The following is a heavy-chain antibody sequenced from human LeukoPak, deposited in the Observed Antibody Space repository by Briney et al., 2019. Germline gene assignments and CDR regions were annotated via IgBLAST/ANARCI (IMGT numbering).Heavy chain of an antibody. V-gene: IGHV1-2*02. CDR2: INPNTGAT. Sequence: ASVKVSCKPSGYTFTGYYLHWVRQAPGQGLECMGWINPNTGATIYAEKCQGRFTMTRDTSIDTAYKEMRSLKSDDTAVYYCARDRVGSGWPRPWYFEFWGQGTLITVSS. J-gene: IGHJ4*02. D-gene: IGHD6-19*01. CDR3: ARDRVGSGWPRPWYFEF. CDR1: GYTFTGYY.